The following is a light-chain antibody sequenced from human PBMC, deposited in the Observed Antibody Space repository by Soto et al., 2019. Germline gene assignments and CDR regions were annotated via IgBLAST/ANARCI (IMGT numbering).Light chain of an antibody. V-gene: IGKV3-20*01. CDR2: GAS. CDR3: HQYGSSAWT. J-gene: IGKJ1*01. Sequence: EIVMTQSPATLSVSPGERATLSCRASQSVSSYLAWYQRKPGQAPRLLIYGASSRATGIPDRFSGSGSGTDFTLTISRLEPEDFAVYYCHQYGSSAWTFGQGTKVDIK. CDR1: QSVSSY.